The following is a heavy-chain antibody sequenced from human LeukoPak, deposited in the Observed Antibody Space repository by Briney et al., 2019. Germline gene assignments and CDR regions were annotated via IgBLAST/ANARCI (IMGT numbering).Heavy chain of an antibody. CDR1: GGSFSGYY. D-gene: IGHD3-22*01. Sequence: PSETLSLTCAVYGGSFSGYYWSWIRQPPGKGLEWIGEIYHSGSTNYNPSLKSRVTISVDKSKNQFSLKLSSVTAADTAVYYCARVFPPNDSSGYYGAFDIWGQGIMVTVSS. CDR2: IYHSGST. J-gene: IGHJ3*02. CDR3: ARVFPPNDSSGYYGAFDI. V-gene: IGHV4-34*01.